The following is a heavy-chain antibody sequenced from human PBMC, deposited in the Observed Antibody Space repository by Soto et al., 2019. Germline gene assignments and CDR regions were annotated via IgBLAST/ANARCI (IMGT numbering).Heavy chain of an antibody. D-gene: IGHD3-3*01. CDR3: ARVQGGYDYWSGYTYFYGLDV. CDR1: GGSISTGGYS. V-gene: IGHV4-30-2*01. CDR2: FFHSGRT. J-gene: IGHJ6*02. Sequence: QLQLQESDSGLVKPSQTLSLTCSVSGGSISTGGYSWSWIRQPPGKGLEWIGYFFHSGRTYYNPSLQRRVTISIDRSKNQFSLHLNSVTAADTAVYYCARVQGGYDYWSGYTYFYGLDVWGQGTTVTVSS.